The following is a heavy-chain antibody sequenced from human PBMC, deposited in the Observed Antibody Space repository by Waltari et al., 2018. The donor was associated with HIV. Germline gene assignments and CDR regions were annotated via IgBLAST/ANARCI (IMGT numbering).Heavy chain of an antibody. V-gene: IGHV1-18*01. Sequence: QVQLVQSGVEVKRPGASVKVSCKASGYTFINYGISWVRQAPGQGLEWVGWISAYKCNREYAQNHQGIVTMTTDPSTNTAYMELRNLLSDDTAVDYCARDPENSISFFGVVPFDDRGQGTLVTVSS. J-gene: IGHJ4*02. CDR3: ARDPENSISFFGVVPFDD. D-gene: IGHD3-3*01. CDR2: ISAYKCNR. CDR1: GYTFINYG.